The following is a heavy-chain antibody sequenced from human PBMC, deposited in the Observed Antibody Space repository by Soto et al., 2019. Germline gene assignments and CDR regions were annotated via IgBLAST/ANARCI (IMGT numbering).Heavy chain of an antibody. CDR2: IIPYYNTL. Sequence: QAQVVQSGAEVRKPGSSVKLSCKASEGPFNSYSIAWLQKTPVQGLEWMGGIIPYYNTLNYAQKFQDRVTITADDSTNTVYMELSSLRSDDTAVYFCASGASRWYPYFFDSWAQGTLVTVSS. J-gene: IGHJ4*02. CDR3: ASGASRWYPYFFDS. D-gene: IGHD6-13*01. CDR1: EGPFNSYS. V-gene: IGHV1-69*01.